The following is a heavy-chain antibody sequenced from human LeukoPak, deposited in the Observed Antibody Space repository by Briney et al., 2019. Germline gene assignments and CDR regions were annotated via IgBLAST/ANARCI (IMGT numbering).Heavy chain of an antibody. CDR1: GFTFSSYG. V-gene: IGHV3-30*18. Sequence: GGSLRLSCAASGFTFSSYGMHWVRQAPGKGLEWVAVISYDGGNKYYADSVKGRFTISRDNSKNTLYLQMNSLRAEDTAVYYCAKKGHYDFWSGYYFDYFDYWGQGTLVTVSS. CDR3: AKKGHYDFWSGYYFDYFDY. D-gene: IGHD3-3*01. J-gene: IGHJ4*02. CDR2: ISYDGGNK.